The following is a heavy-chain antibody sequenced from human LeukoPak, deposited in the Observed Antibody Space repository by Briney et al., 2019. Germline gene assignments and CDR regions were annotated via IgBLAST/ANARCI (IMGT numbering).Heavy chain of an antibody. CDR3: ARLGDTLSTERHFDY. D-gene: IGHD5/OR15-5a*01. V-gene: IGHV4-39*01. CDR2: VFYSGNT. CDR1: GGSISSSTYY. J-gene: IGHJ4*02. Sequence: SETLSLTCTVSGGSISSSTYYWGWIRQSPGKGLEWIGSVFYSGNTYYNPSLKSRVTLPVDTSKNQFSLKLSSVTAADTAVYYCARLGDTLSTERHFDYWGQGALVTVSS.